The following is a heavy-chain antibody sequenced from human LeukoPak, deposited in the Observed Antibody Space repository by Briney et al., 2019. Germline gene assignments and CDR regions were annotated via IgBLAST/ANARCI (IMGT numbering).Heavy chain of an antibody. D-gene: IGHD3-22*01. CDR3: AGAKYDSSGYYWFDP. J-gene: IGHJ5*02. Sequence: GASVKVSCKASGYTFTGYGISWVRQAPGQGVEWMGWISAYNGYTKYAENLQGRVTMTTDTSTSTAYMELRSLRSDDTAVYYCAGAKYDSSGYYWFDPWGQGTLVTVSS. CDR2: ISAYNGYT. CDR1: GYTFTGYG. V-gene: IGHV1-18*01.